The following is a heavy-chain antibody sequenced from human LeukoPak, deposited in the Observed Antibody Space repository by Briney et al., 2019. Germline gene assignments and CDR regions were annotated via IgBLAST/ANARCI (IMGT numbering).Heavy chain of an antibody. J-gene: IGHJ5*02. CDR3: ARAFS. Sequence: PGGSLRLSCAASGFILSSQWMSWVRQAPGKGPEWVANIKEEGGQKSYVDSVEGRFTISRDNAKNSLYLQMNSLRAEDTAVYYCARAFSWGQGTLVTVSS. V-gene: IGHV3-7*01. D-gene: IGHD3-16*01. CDR2: IKEEGGQK. CDR1: GFILSSQW.